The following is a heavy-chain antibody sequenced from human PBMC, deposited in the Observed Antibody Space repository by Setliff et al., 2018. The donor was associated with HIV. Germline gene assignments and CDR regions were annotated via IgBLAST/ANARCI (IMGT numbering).Heavy chain of an antibody. V-gene: IGHV1-69*04. CDR2: IIPSLGVT. D-gene: IGHD3-22*01. J-gene: IGHJ5*02. Sequence: SVKVSCKASGYTFTSYGISWVRQAPGQGLAWMGSIIPSLGVTNYAQKFLGRVTITADKSTNTAYMELSSLRSDDTAVYYCARAHLLETVMIVLGGFDPWGQGTLVTVSS. CDR1: GYTFTSYG. CDR3: ARAHLLETVMIVLGGFDP.